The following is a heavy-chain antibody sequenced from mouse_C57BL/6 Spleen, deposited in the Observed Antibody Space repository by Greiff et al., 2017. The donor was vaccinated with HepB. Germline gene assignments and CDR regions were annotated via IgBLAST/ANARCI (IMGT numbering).Heavy chain of an antibody. V-gene: IGHV7-3*01. J-gene: IGHJ3*01. CDR1: GFTFTDYY. CDR3: ASLYYDWFAY. CDR2: IRNKANGYTT. Sequence: EVKVVESGGGLVQPGGSLSLSCAASGFTFTDYYMSWVRQPPGKALEWLGFIRNKANGYTTEYSASVKGRFTISRDNSQSILYLQMNALRAEDSATYYCASLYYDWFAYWGQGTLVTVSA. D-gene: IGHD2-4*01.